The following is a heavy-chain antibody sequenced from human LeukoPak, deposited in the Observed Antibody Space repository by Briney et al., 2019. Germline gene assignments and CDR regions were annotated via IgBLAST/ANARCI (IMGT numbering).Heavy chain of an antibody. V-gene: IGHV5-51*01. Sequence: GESLQISCKGSGCLFATYWIAWVRQLPGKGLELMGIIYPGDSDTRYSPSFQGQVTISADKSISTAYLQWSSLKASDTAMYYCARRKLHTNWFDPWGQGTLVTVSS. D-gene: IGHD1-26*01. J-gene: IGHJ5*02. CDR2: IYPGDSDT. CDR3: ARRKLHTNWFDP. CDR1: GCLFATYW.